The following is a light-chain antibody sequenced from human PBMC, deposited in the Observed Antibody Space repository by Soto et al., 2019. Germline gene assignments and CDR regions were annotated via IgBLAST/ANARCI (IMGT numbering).Light chain of an antibody. J-gene: IGLJ1*01. CDR2: DVT. V-gene: IGLV2-14*01. CDR1: SSDVGGYNY. CDR3: CSYSSSSTRV. Sequence: QSALTQPASVSGSPGQAITISCTGTSSDVGGYNYVSWYQQHPGKAPKLMLYDVTNRPSGVSNRFSASKSGNTASLTISGLQADDEDDYSCCSYSSSSTRVFGTGTKVTVL.